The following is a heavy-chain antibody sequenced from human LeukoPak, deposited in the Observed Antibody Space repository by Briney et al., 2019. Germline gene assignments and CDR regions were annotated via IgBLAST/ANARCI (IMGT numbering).Heavy chain of an antibody. Sequence: GGSLRLSRAASGFSFRSYGMHWVRQAPGKGLEWVAFIRYDGTKKNDADSVKGRFTISRDNSKNTVYLQMNTLRAEDTAVYYCAKDPGGEVLPDYWGQGTLVTVSS. CDR2: IRYDGTKK. J-gene: IGHJ4*02. CDR1: GFSFRSYG. V-gene: IGHV3-30*02. CDR3: AKDPGGEVLPDY. D-gene: IGHD1-26*01.